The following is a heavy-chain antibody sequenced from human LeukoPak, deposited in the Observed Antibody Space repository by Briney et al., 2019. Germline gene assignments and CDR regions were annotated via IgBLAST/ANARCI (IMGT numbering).Heavy chain of an antibody. CDR3: ARDQRPYNWFDP. CDR1: GFTFSDYY. V-gene: IGHV3-11*01. J-gene: IGHJ5*02. Sequence: GGSLRLSCAASGFTFSDYYMSWIRQAPGKGLEWVSYISSSGRTIYYADSVKGRFTISRDNAKNSLYLQMNSLRAEDTAVYYCARDQRPYNWFDPWGQGTLVTVSS. CDR2: ISSSGRTI.